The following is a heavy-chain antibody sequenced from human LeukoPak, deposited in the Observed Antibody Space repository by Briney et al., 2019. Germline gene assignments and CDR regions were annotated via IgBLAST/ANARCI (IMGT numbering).Heavy chain of an antibody. Sequence: PGESLRLSCAASGFTFSGYSLNWVRQAPGKGMEWVSYITRNSETIYYGDSVKGRFTNSRDNAKKLLFLQMNSLTTEYTAVYYCATNGDYQFDSWGQGTLVTVSS. D-gene: IGHD4-17*01. J-gene: IGHJ4*02. CDR2: ITRNSETI. V-gene: IGHV3-48*01. CDR3: ATNGDYQFDS. CDR1: GFTFSGYS.